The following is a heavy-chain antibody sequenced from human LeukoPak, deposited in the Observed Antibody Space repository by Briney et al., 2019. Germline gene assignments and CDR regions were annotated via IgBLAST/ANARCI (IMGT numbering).Heavy chain of an antibody. V-gene: IGHV4-34*01. D-gene: IGHD6-19*01. CDR3: ATLLSSGWYGGNDY. CDR2: INHSGST. Sequence: SETLSLTCAVYGGSFSGYYWSWIRQPPGKGLEWIGEINHSGSTNYNPSLKSRVTISVDTSKNQFSPKLSSVTAADTAVYYCATLLSSGWYGGNDYWGQGTLVTVSS. CDR1: GGSFSGYY. J-gene: IGHJ4*02.